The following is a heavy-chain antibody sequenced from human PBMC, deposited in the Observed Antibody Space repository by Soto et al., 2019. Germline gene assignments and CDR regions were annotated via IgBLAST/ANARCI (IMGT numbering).Heavy chain of an antibody. CDR1: GFTFSNYA. J-gene: IGHJ4*02. Sequence: EVQLLESGGGLVQPGGSLRLSCAASGFTFSNYAMSWVRQAPGKGLEWVSTISNSGGNTYYADSVKGRFTISRDNSENPLYLQMNSLRAEDTALYYGSIDMSARGIDYWGQGSMVSVSS. CDR2: ISNSGGNT. CDR3: SIDMSARGIDY. D-gene: IGHD6-6*01. V-gene: IGHV3-23*01.